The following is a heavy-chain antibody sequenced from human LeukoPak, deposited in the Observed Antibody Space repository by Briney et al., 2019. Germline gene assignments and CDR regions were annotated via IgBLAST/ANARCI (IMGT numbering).Heavy chain of an antibody. CDR1: GFTFSTYN. D-gene: IGHD3-3*01. V-gene: IGHV3-7*01. J-gene: IGHJ4*02. CDR2: IKQDGSEK. Sequence: GGSLRLSCAASGFTFSTYNMNWVRQAPGKGLEWVANIKQDGSEKYYVDSVKGRFTISRDNAKNSLYLQMNSLRAEDTAVYYCARETTRDYDFWSGYYKNRYFDYWGQGTLVTVSS. CDR3: ARETTRDYDFWSGYYKNRYFDY.